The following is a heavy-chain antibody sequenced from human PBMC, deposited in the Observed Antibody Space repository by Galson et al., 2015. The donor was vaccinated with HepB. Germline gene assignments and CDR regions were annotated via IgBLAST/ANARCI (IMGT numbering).Heavy chain of an antibody. CDR1: GFTFSNYV. J-gene: IGHJ4*02. D-gene: IGHD1-7*01. V-gene: IGHV3-30-3*01. CDR2: ISYDGSNK. CDR3: AREVDWNSFDY. Sequence: SLRLSCAASGFTFSNYVMHWVRQAPGKGPEWVAFISYDGSNKNYADSVKGRFTISRDNSKSTLHLEMSSLKTEDMAVYYCAREVDWNSFDYWGQGTLVTVSS.